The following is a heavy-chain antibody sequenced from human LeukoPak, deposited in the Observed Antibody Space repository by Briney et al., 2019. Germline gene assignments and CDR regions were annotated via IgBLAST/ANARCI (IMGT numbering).Heavy chain of an antibody. CDR3: ARNPYDSSGYKAPYWHFDL. D-gene: IGHD3-22*01. CDR2: IAGRGRYT. V-gene: IGHV3-23*01. CDR1: GFTFSSYA. J-gene: IGHJ2*01. Sequence: GGSLRLSCAASGFTFSSYAMGWVRQAPGKGLEWVSSIAGRGRYTYYADSVKGRFTISRDNSKNTLYLQMNSLRADDTAVYYCARNPYDSSGYKAPYWHFDLWGRGTLVTVSS.